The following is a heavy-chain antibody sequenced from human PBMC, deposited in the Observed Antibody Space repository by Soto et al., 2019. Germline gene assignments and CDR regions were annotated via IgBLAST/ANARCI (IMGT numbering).Heavy chain of an antibody. V-gene: IGHV3-23*01. D-gene: IGHD3-10*01. J-gene: IGHJ5*02. Sequence: ESGGGLAQPGGSLRLSCAASGFVFSSHTMSWVRQAPGKGLEWVSGITSDGVTTYYADSVKGRFTISRDNSRNTVYLQMNGLRADDTAVYYCARRGVQFWYDPWGQGTLVTVSS. CDR3: ARRGVQFWYDP. CDR1: GFVFSSHT. CDR2: ITSDGVTT.